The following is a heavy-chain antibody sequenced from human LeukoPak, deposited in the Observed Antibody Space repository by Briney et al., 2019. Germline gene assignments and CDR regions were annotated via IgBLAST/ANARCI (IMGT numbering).Heavy chain of an antibody. CDR2: IIPIFGTS. Sequence: SVKVSCKASGGTFSSYAISWVRQAPGQGLEWMGGIIPIFGTSNYAQKFQGRVRITADEYTSTAYMELSSLRSEDTAVYYCARGRRNYYGSGSLYGMDVWGKGTTVTVSS. CDR1: GGTFSSYA. D-gene: IGHD3-10*01. V-gene: IGHV1-69*13. CDR3: ARGRRNYYGSGSLYGMDV. J-gene: IGHJ6*04.